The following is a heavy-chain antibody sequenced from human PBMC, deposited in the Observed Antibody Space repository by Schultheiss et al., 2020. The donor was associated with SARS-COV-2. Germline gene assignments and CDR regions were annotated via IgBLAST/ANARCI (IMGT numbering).Heavy chain of an antibody. J-gene: IGHJ6*02. CDR1: GFTFSSYS. CDR2: IYSGGST. D-gene: IGHD2-15*01. Sequence: GGSLRLSCAASGFTFSSYSMNWVRQAPGKGLEWVSVIYSGGSTYYADSVKGRFTVSRDNAKNSLYLQMNSLRAEDTAVYYCARTSGVAATPDYYYGMDVWGQGTTVTVSS. V-gene: IGHV3-66*01. CDR3: ARTSGVAATPDYYYGMDV.